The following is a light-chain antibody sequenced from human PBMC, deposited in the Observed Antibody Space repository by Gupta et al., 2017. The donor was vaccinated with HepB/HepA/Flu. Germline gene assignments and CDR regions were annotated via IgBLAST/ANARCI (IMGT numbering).Light chain of an antibody. Sequence: QSVLTQPPSASGTSGQRVTISCSGSSSNIGSNYVYWYQQLPGTAPKLLIYRNNQRPSGVPDRFSGSKSGTSASLAISGLRSEDEADYDCAAWDDSLSGYVFGTGTKVTV. CDR3: AAWDDSLSGYV. V-gene: IGLV1-47*01. J-gene: IGLJ1*01. CDR2: RNN. CDR1: SSNIGSNY.